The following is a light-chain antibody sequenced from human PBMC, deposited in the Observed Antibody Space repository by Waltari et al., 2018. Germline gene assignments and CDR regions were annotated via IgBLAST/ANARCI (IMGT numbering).Light chain of an antibody. CDR1: QSITNTY. CDR2: GAS. Sequence: EIVLTQSPGTLSLSPGEGATLSCRASQSITNTYLAWYQQKPGQAPRLLIYGASTRATGIPDRFSGSGSGTDFTLTISRLEPEDFAVFYCQQYGSSLWTFGQGTKVEIK. V-gene: IGKV3-20*01. J-gene: IGKJ1*01. CDR3: QQYGSSLWT.